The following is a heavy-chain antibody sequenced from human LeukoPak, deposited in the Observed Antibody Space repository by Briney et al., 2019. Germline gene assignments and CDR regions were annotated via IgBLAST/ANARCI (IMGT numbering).Heavy chain of an antibody. CDR3: TRDYGYSSSFDY. J-gene: IGHJ4*02. V-gene: IGHV3-48*02. CDR1: GFXFSSYR. D-gene: IGHD6-13*01. Sequence: GGSLRLSCAGSGFXFSSYRINWVRQAPGKGLEWVSFISGTSTTIDYADSVKGRFTISRDNAQNSLYLQMNSLRDEDTALYYCTRDYGYSSSFDYWGQGTLVTVSS. CDR2: ISGTSTTI.